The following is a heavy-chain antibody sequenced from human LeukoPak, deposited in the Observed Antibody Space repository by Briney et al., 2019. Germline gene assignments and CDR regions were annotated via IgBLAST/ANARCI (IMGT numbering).Heavy chain of an antibody. J-gene: IGHJ4*02. D-gene: IGHD2-15*01. Sequence: GGSLRLSCAASGFTFSSYSMNWVRQAPGKGLEWVSSISSSSSYIYYADSVKGRFTISRDNSKNTVYLQMNSLRAEDTAVYYCAKHGLPLVVISAPLDYWGQGTLVTVSS. CDR3: AKHGLPLVVISAPLDY. CDR1: GFTFSSYS. V-gene: IGHV3-21*01. CDR2: ISSSSSYI.